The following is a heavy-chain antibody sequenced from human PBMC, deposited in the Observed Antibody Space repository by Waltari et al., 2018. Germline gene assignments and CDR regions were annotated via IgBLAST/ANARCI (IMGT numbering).Heavy chain of an antibody. V-gene: IGHV1-2*02. J-gene: IGHJ1*01. CDR2: INPNSGGT. CDR3: ARQRLGSGWDGRYFQH. Sequence: QVQLVQSGAEVKKPGASVKVSCKASGYTFTGYYMHWVRQAPGQGLEWMGWINPNSGGTNYAQKLQGRVTMTRDTSISTAYMELSRLRSDDTAVYYCARQRLGSGWDGRYFQHWGQGTLVTVSS. CDR1: GYTFTGYY. D-gene: IGHD6-19*01.